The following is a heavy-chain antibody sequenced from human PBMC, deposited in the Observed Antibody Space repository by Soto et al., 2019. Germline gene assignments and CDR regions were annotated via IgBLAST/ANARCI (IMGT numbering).Heavy chain of an antibody. J-gene: IGHJ4*02. CDR3: AKGKGVGATPDGANC. V-gene: IGHV3-23*01. D-gene: IGHD1-26*01. CDR1: GFTFSRYG. CDR2: VRSDGDTT. Sequence: EVQVLESGGGLVQPGGSLRLSCAASGFTFSRYGMNWVRQAPGKGLEWVSGVRSDGDTTYNADSVKGRFTVSRDNFRNTVDLQMNNLRAEDTAVYYCAKGKGVGATPDGANCWGQGTLVTVSP.